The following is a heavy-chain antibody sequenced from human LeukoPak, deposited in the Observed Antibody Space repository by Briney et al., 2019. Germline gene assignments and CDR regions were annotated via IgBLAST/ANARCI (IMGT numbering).Heavy chain of an antibody. CDR3: GASRQYVGAFDI. Sequence: GGSLRLSCAASGFTFSSYELYWVRQAPGEGLEWISYISSSSTIIKYADSVRGRFTLSRDDARESLYLQMSSLRADDTAIYYCGASRQYVGAFDIWGQGTLVTVSS. CDR2: ISSSSTII. V-gene: IGHV3-48*03. D-gene: IGHD3-16*01. CDR1: GFTFSSYE. J-gene: IGHJ3*02.